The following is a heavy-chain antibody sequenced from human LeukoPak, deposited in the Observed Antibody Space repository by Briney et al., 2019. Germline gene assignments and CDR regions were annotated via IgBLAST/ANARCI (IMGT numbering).Heavy chain of an antibody. V-gene: IGHV3-48*03. CDR3: ARETRAGSDFDY. J-gene: IGHJ4*02. Sequence: SGGSLRLSCAASGFTFSSYEMNWVRQAPGKGLEWISYISSGGTNIHYADSVKGRFTISRDNANNSLYLQLDSLRADDTAFYYCARETRAGSDFDYWGQGTLVTVSP. D-gene: IGHD6-25*01. CDR1: GFTFSSYE. CDR2: ISSGGTNI.